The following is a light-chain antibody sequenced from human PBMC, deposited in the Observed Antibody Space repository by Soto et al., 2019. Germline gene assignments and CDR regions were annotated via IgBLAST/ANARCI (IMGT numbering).Light chain of an antibody. CDR3: CSYAGSHYV. J-gene: IGLJ1*01. Sequence: QSVLTQPLSASGSHGQSVTISCTGTSSDVGGYNYVSWYQQYPGRAPKLMIYEVTKRPSGVPDRFSGSKSGNTASLTVSGLQAEDEADYYCCSYAGSHYVFGTGTKVTVL. CDR2: EVT. V-gene: IGLV2-8*01. CDR1: SSDVGGYNY.